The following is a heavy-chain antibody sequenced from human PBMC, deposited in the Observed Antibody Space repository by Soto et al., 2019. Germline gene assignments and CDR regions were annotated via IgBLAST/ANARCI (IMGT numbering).Heavy chain of an antibody. CDR1: GFSLTDSGVG. J-gene: IGHJ3*02. CDR3: AQRLQRNDYNNFDALHI. D-gene: IGHD4-4*01. V-gene: IGHV2-5*02. CDR2: VYWDDDK. Sequence: QITLKESGPTLVKPTQTLTLTCTLSGFSLTDSGVGVGWMRQPPGKALEWLALVYWDDDKRYSPSLKNRLTITKDTSKNLVVLTMTNMDPVDTATYYCAQRLQRNDYNNFDALHILGQGTLVTVSA.